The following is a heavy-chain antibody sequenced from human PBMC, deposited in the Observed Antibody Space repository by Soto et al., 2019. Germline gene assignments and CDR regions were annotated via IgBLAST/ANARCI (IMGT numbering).Heavy chain of an antibody. CDR3: AKDLGPYCGGDCYMRNAFDI. CDR1: GFTFSNSW. Sequence: GGSLRLSCAASGFTFSNSWMSWVRQAPGKGLEWVAVISYDGSNKYYADSVKGRFTISRDNSKNTLYLQMNSLRAEDTAVYYCAKDLGPYCGGDCYMRNAFDIWGQGTMVTVSS. CDR2: ISYDGSNK. V-gene: IGHV3-30*18. D-gene: IGHD2-21*01. J-gene: IGHJ3*02.